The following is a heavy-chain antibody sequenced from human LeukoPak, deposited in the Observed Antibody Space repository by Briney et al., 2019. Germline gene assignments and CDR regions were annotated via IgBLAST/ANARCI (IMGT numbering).Heavy chain of an antibody. J-gene: IGHJ6*02. D-gene: IGHD3-3*01. CDR1: GFTFSSYA. CDR3: ARGLRFLEWLLYPKDLYGMDV. V-gene: IGHV3-64*01. Sequence: PGGSLRLSCAVSGFTFSSYAMHWVRQAPGKGLEYVSAISSNGGSTYYANSVKGRFTISRDNSKNTLYLQMGSLRAEDMAVYYCARGLRFLEWLLYPKDLYGMDVWGQGTTVTVSS. CDR2: ISSNGGST.